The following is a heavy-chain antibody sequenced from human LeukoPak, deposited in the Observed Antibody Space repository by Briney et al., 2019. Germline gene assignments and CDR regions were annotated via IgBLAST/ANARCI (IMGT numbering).Heavy chain of an antibody. J-gene: IGHJ4*02. CDR3: ARHSDVVGAI. D-gene: IGHD3-16*01. CDR2: IYSRDSDT. CDR1: GYTFTHQR. Sequence: GESLKISCEASGYTFTHQRIGWVRQMPGTGLEWVGIIYSRDSDTIYSPSFQGHVTISADTSINTAYLEWRSLEASDTAMYYCARHSDVVGAIWGQGTQVTVSS. V-gene: IGHV5-51*01.